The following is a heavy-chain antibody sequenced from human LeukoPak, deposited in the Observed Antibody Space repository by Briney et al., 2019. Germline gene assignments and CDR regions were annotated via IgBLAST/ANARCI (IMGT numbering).Heavy chain of an antibody. CDR1: DFMFSDYW. CDR2: INKDGSEE. Sequence: PGGSLRLSCVASDFMFSDYWVSWVRQAPGKGPEWVANINKDGSEEHYVASVKGRFTVSRDNAKNSLFLQMNSLRVEDTAVYYCATYDNWVAGDVWGQGTTVSVSS. CDR3: ATYDNWVAGDV. V-gene: IGHV3-7*01. J-gene: IGHJ6*02. D-gene: IGHD1-20*01.